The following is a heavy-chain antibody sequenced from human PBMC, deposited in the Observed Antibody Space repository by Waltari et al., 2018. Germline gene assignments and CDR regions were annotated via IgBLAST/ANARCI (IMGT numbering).Heavy chain of an antibody. CDR3: AILGYCSSTSCNNDY. J-gene: IGHJ4*02. V-gene: IGHV4-34*01. CDR1: GGSFSGYY. CDR2: INHSGST. Sequence: QVQLQQWGAGLLKPSETLSLTCAVYGGSFSGYYWSWIRQPPGKGLEWIGEINHSGSTNYNPSLKSRVTISVDTSKNQFSLKLSSVTAADTAVYYCAILGYCSSTSCNNDYCGQGTLVTVSS. D-gene: IGHD2-2*01.